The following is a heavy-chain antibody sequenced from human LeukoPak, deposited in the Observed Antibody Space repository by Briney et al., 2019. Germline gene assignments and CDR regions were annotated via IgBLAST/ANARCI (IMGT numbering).Heavy chain of an antibody. CDR3: ARCLNTYYYDSSGYSPEHYYMDV. CDR2: VSSSGST. CDR1: GGSIDDYF. D-gene: IGHD3-22*01. J-gene: IGHJ6*03. V-gene: IGHV4-4*07. Sequence: SETLSLTCTVSGGSIDDYFWSWIRQPAGKGLEWIGRVSSSGSTNSNPSLNRRITMSVDTSKTQISLKLSYVTAADPAVYYCARCLNTYYYDSSGYSPEHYYMDVWGTGTTVTVSS.